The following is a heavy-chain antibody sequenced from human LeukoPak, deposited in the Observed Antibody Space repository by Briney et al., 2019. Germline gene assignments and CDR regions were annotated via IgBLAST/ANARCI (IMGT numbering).Heavy chain of an antibody. V-gene: IGHV1-69*04. Sequence: SVKVSCKASGGTFSSYAISWVRQAPGQGLGWMGRIIPILGIANYAQKFQGRVTITADKSTSTAYMELSSLRSEDTAVYYCARDYYDSSGYSGFDPWGQGTLVTVSS. CDR1: GGTFSSYA. CDR3: ARDYYDSSGYSGFDP. CDR2: IIPILGIA. D-gene: IGHD3-22*01. J-gene: IGHJ5*02.